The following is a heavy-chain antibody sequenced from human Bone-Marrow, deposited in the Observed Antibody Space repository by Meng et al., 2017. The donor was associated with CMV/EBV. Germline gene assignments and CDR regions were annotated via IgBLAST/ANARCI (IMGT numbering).Heavy chain of an antibody. D-gene: IGHD5-12*01. J-gene: IGHJ4*02. CDR3: ARDKWRRLRYFDY. V-gene: IGHV1-2*02. Sequence: ASVKVSCKASGYTFTGYYMHWVRQAPGQGLEWMGWINPDSGGTNYAQKFQGRVTMTRDTSISTAYMELSRLRSDDTAVYYCARDKWRRLRYFDYWGQGTLVTVSS. CDR1: GYTFTGYY. CDR2: INPDSGGT.